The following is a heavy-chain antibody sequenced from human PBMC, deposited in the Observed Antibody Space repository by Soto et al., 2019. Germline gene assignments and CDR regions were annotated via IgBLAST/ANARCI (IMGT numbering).Heavy chain of an antibody. V-gene: IGHV1-69*01. Sequence: QVQLGQSGAEVKKPGSSVKVSCRSSGGSFRSYAISWVRQAPGQGLEWMGSIMAVFGSATYAQRFQGRAIITADESTTTSYLELSGLQSGDAAVYFCGTSRGFYEAMEVWGQGTTVTVSS. J-gene: IGHJ6*02. D-gene: IGHD3-16*01. CDR1: GGSFRSYA. CDR2: IMAVFGSA. CDR3: GTSRGFYEAMEV.